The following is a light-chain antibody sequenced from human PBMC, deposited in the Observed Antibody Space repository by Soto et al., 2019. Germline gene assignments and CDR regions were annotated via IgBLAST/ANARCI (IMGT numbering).Light chain of an antibody. Sequence: QSVLTQPPSASGPPGQRVTIYCSGSSSNIGSNTVNWYQQLPGTAPKLLIYSNNQRPSGVPDRFSGSKSGTSASLAISGLQSEDEADYYCAAWDDSLNGNYVFGTGTKVTVL. J-gene: IGLJ1*01. CDR2: SNN. CDR1: SSNIGSNT. V-gene: IGLV1-44*01. CDR3: AAWDDSLNGNYV.